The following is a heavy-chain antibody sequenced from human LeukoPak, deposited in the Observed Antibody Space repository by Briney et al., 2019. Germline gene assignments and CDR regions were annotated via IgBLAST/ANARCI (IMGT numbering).Heavy chain of an antibody. Sequence: PSETLSLTCTVSGGSISSYYWSWIRQPPGKGLEWIGYIYYSGSTYYNPSLKSRVTISVDTSKNQFSLKLSSVTAADTAVYYCARALQYYYDSSGFGWFDPWGQGTLVTVSS. CDR2: IYYSGST. CDR3: ARALQYYYDSSGFGWFDP. V-gene: IGHV4-59*08. CDR1: GGSISSYY. J-gene: IGHJ5*02. D-gene: IGHD3-22*01.